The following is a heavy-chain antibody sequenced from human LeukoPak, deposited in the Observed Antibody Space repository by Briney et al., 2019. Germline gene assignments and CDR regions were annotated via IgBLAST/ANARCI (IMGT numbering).Heavy chain of an antibody. V-gene: IGHV4-59*08. CDR3: ARHSTDYYDSSGYQRGFDP. Sequence: SETLSLTCTVSGGSISSYYWSWIRQPPGKGLEWIGYIYYSGSTNYNPSLKSRVTISVDTSKNQFSLKLSSVTAADTTVYYCARHSTDYYDSSGYQRGFDPWGQGTLVTVSS. CDR1: GGSISSYY. D-gene: IGHD3-22*01. CDR2: IYYSGST. J-gene: IGHJ5*02.